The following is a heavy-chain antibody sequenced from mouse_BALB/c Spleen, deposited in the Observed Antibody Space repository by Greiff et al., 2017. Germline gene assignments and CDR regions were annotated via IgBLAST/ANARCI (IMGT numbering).Heavy chain of an antibody. V-gene: IGHV14-3*02. J-gene: IGHJ3*01. CDR1: GFNIKDTY. Sequence: EVQLQQSGAELVKPGASVKLSCTASGFNIKDTYMHWVKQRPEQGLEWIGRIDPANGNTKYDPKFQGKATITADTSSNTACLQLSSLTSEDTAVYYCARSGYGNTWFACWGQGELVSVSA. CDR2: IDPANGNT. D-gene: IGHD2-10*02. CDR3: ARSGYGNTWFAC.